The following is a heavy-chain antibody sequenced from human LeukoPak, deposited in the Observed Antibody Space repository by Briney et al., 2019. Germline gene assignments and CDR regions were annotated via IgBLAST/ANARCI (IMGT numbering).Heavy chain of an antibody. Sequence: HPGGSLRLSCAASGFTVSSNDMTWVRQAPGEGLDWVSVIYNSGSTFYADSVKGRFTISRDNSKNTLYLQMNSLRAEDTAVYYCARTVDHDYGDYYFDYWGQGTLVTVSS. CDR1: GFTVSSND. D-gene: IGHD4-17*01. J-gene: IGHJ4*02. CDR2: IYNSGST. V-gene: IGHV3-66*01. CDR3: ARTVDHDYGDYYFDY.